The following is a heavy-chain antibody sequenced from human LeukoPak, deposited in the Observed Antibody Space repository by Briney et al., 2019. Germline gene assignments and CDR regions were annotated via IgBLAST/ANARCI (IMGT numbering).Heavy chain of an antibody. Sequence: ASVKVSCKASGYTFTGYYMHWVRQAPGQGLEWMGRINPNSGGTNYAQKFQGRVTMTRDTSISTAYMELSRLRSDDTAVYYCARDLIMITFGGPDYCYYYMDVWGKGTTVAVSS. CDR2: INPNSGGT. J-gene: IGHJ6*03. CDR3: ARDLIMITFGGPDYCYYYMDV. V-gene: IGHV1-2*06. D-gene: IGHD3-16*01. CDR1: GYTFTGYY.